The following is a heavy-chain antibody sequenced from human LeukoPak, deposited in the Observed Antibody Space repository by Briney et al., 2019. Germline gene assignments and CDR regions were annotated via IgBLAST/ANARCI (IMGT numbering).Heavy chain of an antibody. D-gene: IGHD6-19*01. CDR2: VFHTGNT. V-gene: IGHV4-38-2*01. J-gene: IGHJ4*02. CDR1: GFSISSDYY. Sequence: SETLSLTCAVSGFSISSDYYWAWIRQPPGQGLEWIASVFHTGNTYYNPSLKSRVIISIDTSRSQFSLTLNSVAAADTAIYYCARATGWYRSGFDSWGQGTPVTVSS. CDR3: ARATGWYRSGFDS.